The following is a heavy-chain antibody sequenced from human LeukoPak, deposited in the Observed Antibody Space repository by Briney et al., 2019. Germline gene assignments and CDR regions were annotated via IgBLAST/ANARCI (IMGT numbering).Heavy chain of an antibody. J-gene: IGHJ5*02. CDR1: GVSISSYY. Sequence: SETLSLTCTVSGVSISSYYWSWIRQPPGRGLEWIGYIYYSGTTNYNPSLKSRVTISVDTSKNQFSLKLSSVTAADTAVYYCARQEWELLQGSDWFDPWGQGTLVTVSS. CDR3: ARQEWELLQGSDWFDP. D-gene: IGHD1-26*01. V-gene: IGHV4-59*08. CDR2: IYYSGTT.